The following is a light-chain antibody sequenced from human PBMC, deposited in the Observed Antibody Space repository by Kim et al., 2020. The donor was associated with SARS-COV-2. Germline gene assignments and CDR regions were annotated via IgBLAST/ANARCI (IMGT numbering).Light chain of an antibody. CDR1: QGIGNY. CDR3: QKYNSAPYT. J-gene: IGKJ2*01. Sequence: SASVGDRVPITCRASQGIGNYLAWYQQKPGKGPDLLIYAASTLQSGVPSRISGSGSGTDFTLTISSLQPEDVATYYCQKYNSAPYTFGQGTKLEI. V-gene: IGKV1-27*01. CDR2: AAS.